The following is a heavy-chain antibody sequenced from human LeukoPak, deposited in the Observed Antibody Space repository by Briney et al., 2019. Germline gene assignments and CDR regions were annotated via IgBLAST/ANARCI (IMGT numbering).Heavy chain of an antibody. Sequence: SETLSLTCTVSGGSISSYYWSWIRQPAGKGLEWIGRIYTSGSTNYNPSLKSRVTISVDKSKNQFSLKPSPVTAADTAVYYCARDTTYYYGSGSYLNWFDPWGQGTLVTVSS. V-gene: IGHV4-4*07. CDR1: GGSISSYY. J-gene: IGHJ5*02. CDR2: IYTSGST. D-gene: IGHD3-10*01. CDR3: ARDTTYYYGSGSYLNWFDP.